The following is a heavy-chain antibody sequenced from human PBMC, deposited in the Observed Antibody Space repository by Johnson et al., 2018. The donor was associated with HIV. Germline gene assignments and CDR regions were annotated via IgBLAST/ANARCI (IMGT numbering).Heavy chain of an antibody. CDR2: IDWNGGST. V-gene: IGHV3-20*04. CDR1: GFTFDDYG. D-gene: IGHD6-19*01. Sequence: VQLVESGGGLIQPGGSLRLSCAASGFTFDDYGMSWVRQGPGKGLEWVSGIDWNGGSTGYADSVKGRFTISRDNSKNTLYLQMNSLRAEDTAVYYCARDWGLYSSGWYVDAFDIWGQGTMVTVSS. CDR3: ARDWGLYSSGWYVDAFDI. J-gene: IGHJ3*02.